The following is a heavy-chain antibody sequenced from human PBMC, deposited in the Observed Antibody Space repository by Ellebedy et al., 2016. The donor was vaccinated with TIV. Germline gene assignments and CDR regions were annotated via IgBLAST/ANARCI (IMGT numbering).Heavy chain of an antibody. CDR2: IYSSGAT. V-gene: IGHV4-4*07. CDR3: ARDRGYGSGSYYFDY. J-gene: IGHJ4*02. D-gene: IGHD3-10*01. Sequence: SETLSLTXTVSGGSISSYYWSWIRQPAGKGLEWIGRIYSSGATNYNPSLKSRVTISVDTSKNQFSLKLSSVTAADTAVYFCARDRGYGSGSYYFDYWGQGTLVTVSS. CDR1: GGSISSYY.